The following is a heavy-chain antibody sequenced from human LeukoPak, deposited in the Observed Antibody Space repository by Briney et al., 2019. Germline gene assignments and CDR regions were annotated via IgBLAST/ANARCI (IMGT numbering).Heavy chain of an antibody. CDR2: IRYNGSTK. D-gene: IGHD2-21*02. V-gene: IGHV3-30*02. CDR1: GFTFSSYG. Sequence: GGSLTLSCAVSGFTFSSYGMHWVRQAPGKGLEWVGFIRYNGSTKYYADSVKGRFTISRDNSKNTLYLQMNSLRAEDTAVYYCANLVVTEHDAFDIWGQGTMVTVSS. CDR3: ANLVVTEHDAFDI. J-gene: IGHJ3*02.